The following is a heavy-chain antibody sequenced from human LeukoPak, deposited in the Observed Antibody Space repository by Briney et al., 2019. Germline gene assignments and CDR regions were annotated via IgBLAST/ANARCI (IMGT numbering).Heavy chain of an antibody. CDR3: ARDMAVAGEPDY. CDR2: ISAFDGNT. CDR1: GYTFTSYG. V-gene: IGHV1-18*01. J-gene: IGHJ4*02. Sequence: ASVKVSCKASGYTFTSYGFSWVRQAPGQGLKWMGWISAFDGNTNYAQNLQGRVTMTTDTSTTTAYMELRGLRSDDTAVYYCARDMAVAGEPDYWGQGTLVTVSS. D-gene: IGHD6-19*01.